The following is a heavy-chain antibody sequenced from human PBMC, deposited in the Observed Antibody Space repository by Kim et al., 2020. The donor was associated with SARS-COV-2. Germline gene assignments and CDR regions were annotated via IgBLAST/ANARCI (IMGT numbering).Heavy chain of an antibody. Sequence: SETLSLTCTVSGRSVNSDSSYWGWIRQPPGKGLEWIGNIYFSGSTYYSPSLKSRVTISLDMSKNQFSLRLASVTAADTAVSYCARQALGSGYYYWGQVTL. CDR2: IYFSGST. J-gene: IGHJ4*02. CDR3: ARQALGSGYYY. CDR1: GRSVNSDSSY. D-gene: IGHD3-22*01. V-gene: IGHV4-39*01.